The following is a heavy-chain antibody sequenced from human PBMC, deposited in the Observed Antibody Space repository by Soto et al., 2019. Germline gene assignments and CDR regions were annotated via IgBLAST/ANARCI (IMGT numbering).Heavy chain of an antibody. V-gene: IGHV6-1*01. Sequence: SQTLSLTGDSSGGSVSSNSAAWSWIRKSPSRGLEWLGRTYYRSKWYTDYAVSVKSRITINPDTSKNQFSLQLNSVTPEDTAVYYCANHPPGYGAYENWGQGTQVTVSS. J-gene: IGHJ4*02. CDR1: GGSVSSNSAA. CDR3: ANHPPGYGAYEN. CDR2: TYYRSKWYT. D-gene: IGHD4-17*01.